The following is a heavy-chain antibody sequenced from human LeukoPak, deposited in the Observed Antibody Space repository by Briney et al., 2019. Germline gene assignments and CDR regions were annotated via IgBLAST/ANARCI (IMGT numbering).Heavy chain of an antibody. CDR3: AKDGGLWVSAHWGDS. D-gene: IGHD7-27*01. CDR1: GFTFSSYT. Sequence: GGSLRLSCAASGFTFSSYTMSWVRQAPGKGLEWVSTITTSDGNTYYADSVKGRFAVSRDNSKNTLFLQMNSLRAEDTAVYYCAKDGGLWVSAHWGDSWGRGTLVTVSS. CDR2: ITTSDGNT. V-gene: IGHV3-23*01. J-gene: IGHJ4*02.